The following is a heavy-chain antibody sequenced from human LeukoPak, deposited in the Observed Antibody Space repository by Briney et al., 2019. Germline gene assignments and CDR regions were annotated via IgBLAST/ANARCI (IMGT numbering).Heavy chain of an antibody. CDR2: IKEDGSEI. CDR1: GFTFSTYW. Sequence: GGSLRPSCAASGFTFSTYWMSWVRQAPGKGLEWVANIKEDGSEIYYVDSVKGRFTISRDNTKTSLYLQMNSLRAEDTAVYYCARPSFSSGSYFDHWGQGTLVTVSS. D-gene: IGHD6-19*01. J-gene: IGHJ4*02. V-gene: IGHV3-7*01. CDR3: ARPSFSSGSYFDH.